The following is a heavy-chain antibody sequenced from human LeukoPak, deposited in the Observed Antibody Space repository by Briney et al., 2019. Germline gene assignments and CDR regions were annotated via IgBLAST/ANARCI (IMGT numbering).Heavy chain of an antibody. J-gene: IGHJ4*02. Sequence: ASVKVSCKDSVYTFTGYYMHWVRQAPGQGLEWMGWINPNSGGTNYAQKFQGRITMTRDMSTSTVYMELSSLRSEDTAVYYCARGAYYGSGSYQDYWGQGTLVTVSS. D-gene: IGHD3-10*01. CDR3: ARGAYYGSGSYQDY. V-gene: IGHV1-2*02. CDR1: VYTFTGYY. CDR2: INPNSGGT.